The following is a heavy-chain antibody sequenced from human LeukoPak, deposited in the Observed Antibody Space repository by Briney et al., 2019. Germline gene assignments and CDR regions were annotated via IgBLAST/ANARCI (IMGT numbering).Heavy chain of an antibody. CDR2: IYYSGST. J-gene: IGHJ4*02. V-gene: IGHV4-39*02. D-gene: IGHD3-22*01. Sequence: PSETLSLTCTVSGGSISSSSYYWGWIRQPPGKGLEWIGSIYYSGSTYYNPSLKSRVTISVDTSKNQFSLKLSSVAAADTAVYYCARDISSGYLNWGQGTLVTVSS. CDR1: GGSISSSSYY. CDR3: ARDISSGYLN.